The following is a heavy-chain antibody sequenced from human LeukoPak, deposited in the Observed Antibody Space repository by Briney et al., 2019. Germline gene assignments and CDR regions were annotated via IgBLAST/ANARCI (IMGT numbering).Heavy chain of an antibody. J-gene: IGHJ5*02. V-gene: IGHV1-8*03. D-gene: IGHD2-21*01. CDR3: AGGYCGGSDCSRMWVADRGWFDP. CDR2: MNPNSGNT. CDR1: GYTFTSYD. Sequence: ASVKVSCKASGYTFTSYDINWVRQATGQGLEWMGCMNPNSGNTGYAQKFQGRITVIADKSTNTAYLELSSLTSDDTALYYCAGGYCGGSDCSRMWVADRGWFDPWGPGTLVTVAS.